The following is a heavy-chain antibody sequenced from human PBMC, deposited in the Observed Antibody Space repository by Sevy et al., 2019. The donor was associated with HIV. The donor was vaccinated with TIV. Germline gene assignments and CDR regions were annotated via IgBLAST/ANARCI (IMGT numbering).Heavy chain of an antibody. D-gene: IGHD4-17*01. CDR1: GFTFSSYA. CDR3: ARDQHDYAGNLRTGWFDP. CDR2: ISYDGSNK. Sequence: GGYLRLSCAASGFTFSSYAMHWVRQAPGKGLEWVAIISYDGSNKYYADSVKGRSTISRDNSKNTLYLQMSSLRAEDTAMYYWARDQHDYAGNLRTGWFDPWGQGILVSVSS. V-gene: IGHV3-30-3*01. J-gene: IGHJ5*02.